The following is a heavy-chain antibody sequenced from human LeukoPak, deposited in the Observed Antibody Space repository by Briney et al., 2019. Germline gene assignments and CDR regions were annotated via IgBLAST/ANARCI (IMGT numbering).Heavy chain of an antibody. J-gene: IGHJ3*01. CDR1: GFTFGSYG. CDR2: IDYDGSHK. V-gene: IGHV3-33*01. CDR3: ARDSGTYGYGHDALGF. Sequence: GTSLRLSCVASGFTFGSYGVHWVRQAPGKGLDWVAVIDYDGSHKYYADSVRGRFAISRDNSKSTLYLQMNNLRDEDTAVYYCARDSGTYGYGHDALGFWGRGTVVTVSS. D-gene: IGHD5-12*01.